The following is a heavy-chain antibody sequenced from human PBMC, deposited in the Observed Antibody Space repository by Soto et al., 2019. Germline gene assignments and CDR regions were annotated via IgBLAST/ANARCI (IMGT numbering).Heavy chain of an antibody. Sequence: EVQLLESGGGLVQPGGSLRLSCEASGFTFSNYAMTWVRQAPGKGLEWDSGLSDSGGTPYYADSVKGRFTISRDNSKNTLYLQMNSLRAEDTAVYFCAKKKDYYDSSGYQYYFDFWGQGTLVTVSS. CDR1: GFTFSNYA. CDR2: LSDSGGTP. J-gene: IGHJ4*02. V-gene: IGHV3-23*01. CDR3: AKKKDYYDSSGYQYYFDF. D-gene: IGHD3-22*01.